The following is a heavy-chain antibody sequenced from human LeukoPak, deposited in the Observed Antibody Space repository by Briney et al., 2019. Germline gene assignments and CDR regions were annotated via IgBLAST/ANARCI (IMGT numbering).Heavy chain of an antibody. CDR1: GFTVSSNY. V-gene: IGHV3-66*01. CDR3: ARESGGWELLRDFQH. J-gene: IGHJ1*01. Sequence: QTGGSLRLSCAASGFTVSSNYMSWVRQAQGKGLEWVSVIYSGGSTYYADSVKGRFTISRDNSKNTLYLQMNSLRAEDTAVYYCARESGGWELLRDFQHWGQGTLVTVSS. D-gene: IGHD1-26*01. CDR2: IYSGGST.